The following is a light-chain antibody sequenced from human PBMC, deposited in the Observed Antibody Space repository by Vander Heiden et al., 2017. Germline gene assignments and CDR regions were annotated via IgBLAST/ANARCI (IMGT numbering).Light chain of an antibody. Sequence: IVMTQSPATLSVSPGERVTLSCRASQSVTTNLAWYQQKLGQAPRLLIYGASTRATGIPARFSGSGYGTEFTLTISSLQSEDFAVYYCQQYKDWPPWTFGQGTKVEIK. CDR3: QQYKDWPPWT. CDR1: QSVTTN. V-gene: IGKV3-15*01. CDR2: GAS. J-gene: IGKJ1*01.